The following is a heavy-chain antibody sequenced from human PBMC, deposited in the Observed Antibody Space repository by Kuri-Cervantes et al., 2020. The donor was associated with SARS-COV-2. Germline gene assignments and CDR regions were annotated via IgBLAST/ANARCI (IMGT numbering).Heavy chain of an antibody. D-gene: IGHD3-3*01. CDR1: GFTFSSYW. V-gene: IGHV3-7*01. J-gene: IGHJ4*02. Sequence: GGSLRLSCAAPGFTFSSYWMSWVRQAPGKGLEWVANIKQDGSEKYYVDSVKGRFTISRDNSKNTLYLQMNSLRAEDTAVYYCARDGAFTIFGVVIIGDYWGQGTLVTVSS. CDR3: ARDGAFTIFGVVIIGDY. CDR2: IKQDGSEK.